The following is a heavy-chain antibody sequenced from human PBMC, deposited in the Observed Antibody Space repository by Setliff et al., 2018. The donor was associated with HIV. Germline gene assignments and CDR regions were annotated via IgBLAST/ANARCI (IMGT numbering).Heavy chain of an antibody. Sequence: NPSETLSLTCTLSGFSTSSDGFYWNWIRQRPGKGLEWIGYIFGSGITYYNPSLKSRLRISIDTSANQFSVELSSVTAADTALYFCARVPSWGEAPFAFDVWGLGTMVTVSS. CDR3: ARVPSWGEAPFAFDV. V-gene: IGHV4-31*03. CDR2: IFGSGIT. D-gene: IGHD7-27*01. J-gene: IGHJ3*01. CDR1: GFSTSSDGFY.